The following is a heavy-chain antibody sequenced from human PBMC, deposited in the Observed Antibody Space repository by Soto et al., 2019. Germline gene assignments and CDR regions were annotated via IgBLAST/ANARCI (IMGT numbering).Heavy chain of an antibody. CDR3: TTVGCVSTSCYYDF. CDR2: IKSKTAGGTT. D-gene: IGHD2-2*01. CDR1: GFTFSDAW. V-gene: IGHV3-15*07. J-gene: IGHJ4*02. Sequence: GGSLRLSCAASGFTFSDAWMDWVRQAPGKGLEWVGRIKSKTAGGTTDYAAPVKGRFTISRDDSRNTLYLQMNSLKTEDTGVYYCTTVGCVSTSCYYDFWGQGALVTVSS.